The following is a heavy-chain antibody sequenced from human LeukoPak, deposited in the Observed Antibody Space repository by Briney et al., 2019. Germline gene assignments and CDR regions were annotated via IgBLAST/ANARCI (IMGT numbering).Heavy chain of an antibody. J-gene: IGHJ4*02. D-gene: IGHD6-6*01. CDR1: GGSISSGNHF. V-gene: IGHV4-39*01. Sequence: NPSETLSLTCTVSGGSISSGNHFWGWIRQPPGKGLEWIAIIYYSGRTYFNPSLKSRVTISVDTSKNQFSLKLSSVTAADTAVYYCARRAYSSSSFDYWGQGTLVTVSS. CDR2: IYYSGRT. CDR3: ARRAYSSSSFDY.